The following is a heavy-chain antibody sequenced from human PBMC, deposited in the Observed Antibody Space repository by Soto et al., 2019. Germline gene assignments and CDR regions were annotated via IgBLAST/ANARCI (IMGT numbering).Heavy chain of an antibody. D-gene: IGHD2-15*01. J-gene: IGHJ4*02. Sequence: ASVKVSCKASGGTFSSYAISWVRQAPGQGLEWMGGIIPIFGTANYAQKFQGRVTITADESTSTAYMELSSLRSEDTAVYYCARIAGGNSHSLPLDYWGQGTLVTVSS. CDR2: IIPIFGTA. V-gene: IGHV1-69*13. CDR1: GGTFSSYA. CDR3: ARIAGGNSHSLPLDY.